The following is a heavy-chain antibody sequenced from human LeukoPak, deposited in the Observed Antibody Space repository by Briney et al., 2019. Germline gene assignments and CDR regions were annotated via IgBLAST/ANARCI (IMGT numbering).Heavy chain of an antibody. CDR1: GFTFSSYS. CDR3: ARLGSSWSFDY. D-gene: IGHD6-13*01. CDR2: ISSSSCYI. J-gene: IGHJ4*02. V-gene: IGHV3-21*01. Sequence: GGSLRLSCAASGFTFSSYSMNWVRQAPGKGLEWVSSISSSSCYIYYADSVKGRFTISRDNSKNTVYLQMNSLRVEDTAVYYCARLGSSWSFDYWGQGTLVTVSS.